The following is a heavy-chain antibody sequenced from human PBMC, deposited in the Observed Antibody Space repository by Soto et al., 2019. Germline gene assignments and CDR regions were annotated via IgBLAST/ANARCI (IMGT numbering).Heavy chain of an antibody. Sequence: FTCAFSCYSISSSNWWAWIRQPPGKGLELIGYIYYSGTTYYNPSLXXRFTRSVXXSKNQFSLKLXSVTAXCRAVYYCARREIQGPIDYWRQGTLVTGSS. CDR2: IYYSGTT. D-gene: IGHD1-26*01. CDR3: ARREIQGPIDY. CDR1: CYSISSSNW. V-gene: IGHV4-28*01. J-gene: IGHJ4*02.